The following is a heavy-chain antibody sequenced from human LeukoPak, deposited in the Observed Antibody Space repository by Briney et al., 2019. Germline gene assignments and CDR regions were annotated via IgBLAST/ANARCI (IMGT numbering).Heavy chain of an antibody. D-gene: IGHD3-22*01. Sequence: SVKVSCKASGGTFSSYAISWVRQAPGQGLEWMGGIIPIFGTANYAQKFQGRVTITADESTSTAYMELRSLRSDDTAVYYCARAGIGDSSGYYYYYYYMDVWGKGTTVTISS. CDR1: GGTFSSYA. CDR3: ARAGIGDSSGYYYYYYYMDV. CDR2: IIPIFGTA. J-gene: IGHJ6*03. V-gene: IGHV1-69*13.